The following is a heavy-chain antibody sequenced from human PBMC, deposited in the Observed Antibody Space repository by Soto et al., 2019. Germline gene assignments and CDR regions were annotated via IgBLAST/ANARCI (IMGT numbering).Heavy chain of an antibody. D-gene: IGHD2-21*02. J-gene: IGHJ4*02. V-gene: IGHV4-59*01. CDR3: ARVDLDCGGDCYLDY. CDR2: IYSSGGS. CDR1: AGSIGSYY. Sequence: PSQRRSLACTLAAGSIGSYYRSWIRPPPGKGLEWIGYIYSSGGSKYNPYLKSRVTISVDTSKNQFSLKLSSVTAADTAAYYCARVDLDCGGDCYLDYWGQGTLVTVSS.